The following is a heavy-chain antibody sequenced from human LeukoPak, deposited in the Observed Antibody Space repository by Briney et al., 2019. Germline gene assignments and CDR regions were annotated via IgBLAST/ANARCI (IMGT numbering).Heavy chain of an antibody. CDR3: AREHLGYCSSTSCSPRDAFDI. Sequence: GGSLRLSCAASGFTFSSYGMHWVRQAPGKGLEWVAVIWYDGSNKYYADSVKGRFTISRDNSKNTLYLQMNSLRAEDTAVYYCAREHLGYCSSTSCSPRDAFDIWGQGTMVTVSS. D-gene: IGHD2-2*01. J-gene: IGHJ3*02. CDR2: IWYDGSNK. V-gene: IGHV3-33*01. CDR1: GFTFSSYG.